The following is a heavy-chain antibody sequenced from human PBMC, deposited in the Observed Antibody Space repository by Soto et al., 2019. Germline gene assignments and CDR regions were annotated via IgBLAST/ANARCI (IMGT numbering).Heavy chain of an antibody. CDR1: GCSISSYY. D-gene: IGHD5-12*01. CDR3: ARGMSGYDYIFDY. J-gene: IGHJ4*02. V-gene: IGHV4-4*07. CDR2: IYSRGDT. Sequence: SETLSLTCRVSGCSISSYYWNWLRQPAGKGLEWIGRIYSRGDTNYNPSVKSRVTMSVDTSKNQFSLKLSSVTAADTAVYYCARGMSGYDYIFDYWGQGTLVTVSS.